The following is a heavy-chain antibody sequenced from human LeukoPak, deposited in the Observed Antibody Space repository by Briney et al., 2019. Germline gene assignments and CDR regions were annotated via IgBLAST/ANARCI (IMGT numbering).Heavy chain of an antibody. D-gene: IGHD6-19*01. CDR2: IIPIFGTA. V-gene: IGHV1-69*01. J-gene: IGHJ4*02. Sequence: SVKVSCKASGGTFSSYAISWVRQAPGQGLEWMGGIIPIFGTANYAQKFQGRVTITADESTSTAYMELSSLRSEDTAVYYCARDLASSGWYWGEFDYWGQGTLVTVSS. CDR3: ARDLASSGWYWGEFDY. CDR1: GGTFSSYA.